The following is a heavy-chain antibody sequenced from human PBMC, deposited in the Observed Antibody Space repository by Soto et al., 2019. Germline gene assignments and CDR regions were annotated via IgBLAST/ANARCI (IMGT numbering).Heavy chain of an antibody. CDR1: GFTFSSYA. V-gene: IGHV3-23*01. CDR3: AKISGGSSGSYYYYGMDV. D-gene: IGHD6-19*01. Sequence: GGSLRLSCAASGFTFSSYAMSWVRQAPGKGLEWVSAISGSGGSTYYADSVKGRFTISGDNSKNTLYLQMNGLRAEDTAVYYCAKISGGSSGSYYYYGMDVWGQGTTVTVSS. CDR2: ISGSGGST. J-gene: IGHJ6*02.